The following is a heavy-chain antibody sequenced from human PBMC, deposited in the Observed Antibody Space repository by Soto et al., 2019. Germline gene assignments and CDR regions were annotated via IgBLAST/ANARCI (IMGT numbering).Heavy chain of an antibody. CDR2: ISYDGSNE. CDR1: GFTFRGCG. D-gene: IGHD6-19*01. Sequence: QVQVVESGGGVVQPGRSLRLSCAASGFTFRGCGMHWVRQAPGKGLEWVAVISYDGSNEHYADSVKGRFTISRDNSKNAVYLQMTSLRDEDTAVYYCAKDYSIVWYYFDSWGQGALVTVSA. CDR3: AKDYSIVWYYFDS. V-gene: IGHV3-30*18. J-gene: IGHJ4*02.